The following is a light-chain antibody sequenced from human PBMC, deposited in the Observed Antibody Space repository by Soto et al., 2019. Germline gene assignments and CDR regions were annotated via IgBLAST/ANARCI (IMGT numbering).Light chain of an antibody. CDR3: QQYNTYWT. V-gene: IGKV1-5*01. CDR1: QSISRW. Sequence: DIQMTQSPSSLSASVGDRVTITFRASQSISRWLAWYQEKPGKAPKVLIYDASNLESGVPSRFSGSGSGTEFTLTISRLQPDDFATYYCQQYNTYWTFGQGTKVDIK. CDR2: DAS. J-gene: IGKJ1*01.